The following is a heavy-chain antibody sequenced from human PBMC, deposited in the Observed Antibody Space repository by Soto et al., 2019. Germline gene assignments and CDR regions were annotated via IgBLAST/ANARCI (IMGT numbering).Heavy chain of an antibody. J-gene: IGHJ5*02. D-gene: IGHD3-22*01. CDR1: GFTFSSYA. V-gene: IGHV3-23*01. CDR3: AKDKEKWLLLFDWFDP. CDR2: ISGSGGST. Sequence: PWGSLRLSCAASGFTFSSYAMSCVRQAPGKGLEWVSAISGSGGSTYYADSVKGRFTISRDNSKNTLYLQMNSLRAADTAVYYCAKDKEKWLLLFDWFDPWGQGTLVTVSS.